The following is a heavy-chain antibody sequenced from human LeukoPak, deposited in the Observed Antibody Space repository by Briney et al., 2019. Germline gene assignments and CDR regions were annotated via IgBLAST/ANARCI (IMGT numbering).Heavy chain of an antibody. D-gene: IGHD1-26*01. CDR1: GFTFSSYG. V-gene: IGHV3-30*18. CDR3: AKDNAGATFH. J-gene: IGHJ4*02. Sequence: GGSLRLSCAASGFTFSSYGMHWVRQAPGRGLEWVAVISYDGSNKYYADSVKGRFTISRDNSKNTLYLQMNSLRAEDTAVYYCAKDNAGATFHWGQGTLVTVSS. CDR2: ISYDGSNK.